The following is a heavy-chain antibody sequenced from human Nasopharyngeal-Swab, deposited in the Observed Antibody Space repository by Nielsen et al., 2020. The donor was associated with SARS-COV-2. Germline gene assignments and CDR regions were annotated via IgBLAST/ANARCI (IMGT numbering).Heavy chain of an antibody. Sequence: SETLSLTCTVSGGSITSSRHRWGWIRQPPGKGLEWIGQILVNRYTEYHPSVRGRITVYADTSENSFSLRLNSVTAADTAVYYCARESVVTGMDDATDIWGQGTMVTVSS. CDR3: ARESVVTGMDDATDI. J-gene: IGHJ3*02. CDR1: GGSITSSRHR. CDR2: ILVNRYT. D-gene: IGHD2-21*02. V-gene: IGHV4-39*02.